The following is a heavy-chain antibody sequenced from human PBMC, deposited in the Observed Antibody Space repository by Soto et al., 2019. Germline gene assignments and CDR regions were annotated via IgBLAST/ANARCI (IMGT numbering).Heavy chain of an antibody. Sequence: QVQLVQSGAEVKKPGSSVKVSCKASGGTFSSYAISWVRQSPGQGLEWMGGIIPIFGTENDAQRFQGRVTITSDGSTSTADMALRSLRSENRAVYYGASTTLSGYSYGKNWSDPWGQVTLVAVS. D-gene: IGHD5-18*01. J-gene: IGHJ5*02. V-gene: IGHV1-69*01. CDR3: ASTTLSGYSYGKNWSDP. CDR1: GGTFSSYA. CDR2: IIPIFGTE.